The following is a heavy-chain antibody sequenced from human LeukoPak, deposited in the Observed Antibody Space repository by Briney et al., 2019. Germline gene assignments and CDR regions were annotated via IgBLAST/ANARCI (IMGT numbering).Heavy chain of an antibody. D-gene: IGHD5-24*01. CDR3: ASGRDGYPIADY. CDR1: GFSLSAYN. J-gene: IGHJ4*02. CDR2: ISSSSATI. Sequence: GGSLRLSCEGSGFSLSAYNMNWVRQAPGKGLESVSYISSSSATIFYADSVKGRFTISRDNAKNSLYLQMNSLRPEDTAVYFCASGRDGYPIADYWGQGTLVTVSS. V-gene: IGHV3-48*01.